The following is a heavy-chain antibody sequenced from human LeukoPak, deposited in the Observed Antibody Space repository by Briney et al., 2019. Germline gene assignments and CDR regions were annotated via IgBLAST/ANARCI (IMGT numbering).Heavy chain of an antibody. D-gene: IGHD3-3*01. J-gene: IGHJ3*02. Sequence: GGYLRLSCAASGYTLSSYAVSWVRQAPGKGLEWVSSISSSSSYIYYADSVKGRFTISRDNAKNSLYLQMNSLRAEDTAVYYCARGLGDFWSQDAFDIWGQGTMVTVSS. CDR2: ISSSSSYI. CDR3: ARGLGDFWSQDAFDI. V-gene: IGHV3-21*01. CDR1: GYTLSSYA.